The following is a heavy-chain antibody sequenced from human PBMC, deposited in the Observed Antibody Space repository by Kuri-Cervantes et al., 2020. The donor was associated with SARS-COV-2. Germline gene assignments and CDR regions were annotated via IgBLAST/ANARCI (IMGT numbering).Heavy chain of an antibody. D-gene: IGHD4-17*01. CDR3: ARYDYGDYVDAFDI. CDR1: GGSISSYY. V-gene: IGHV4-4*07. CDR2: IYPSGGT. J-gene: IGHJ3*02. Sequence: GSLRLSCTVSGGSISSYYWSWIRQPAGKGLEWIGRIYPSGGTNYNPSLKSRVTMSVDTSKNQLSLKLSSVTAADTAVYYCARYDYGDYVDAFDIWGQGTMVTVSS.